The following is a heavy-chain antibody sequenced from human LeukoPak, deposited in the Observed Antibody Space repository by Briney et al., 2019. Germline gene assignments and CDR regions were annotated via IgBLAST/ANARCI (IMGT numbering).Heavy chain of an antibody. CDR1: GFTFSAYG. CDR3: ARANVEDSGWSYEYNWFDP. D-gene: IGHD2-15*01. J-gene: IGHJ5*02. Sequence: GKSLRLSCAASGFTFSAYGMHWVRQAPGKGLEWVAIIWYDGTNKYYTDSVKGRFTISRDNSKNTLYLQMNSLRAEDTAVYYCARANVEDSGWSYEYNWFDPWGQGTLVTVSS. CDR2: IWYDGTNK. V-gene: IGHV3-33*01.